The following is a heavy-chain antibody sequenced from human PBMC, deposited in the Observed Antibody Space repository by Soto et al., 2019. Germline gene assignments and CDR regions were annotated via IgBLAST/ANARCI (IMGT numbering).Heavy chain of an antibody. CDR2: ISSSGSTL. Sequence: GGSPRLSCEASGFLFSTYEMNWVRQAPGKGLEWISYISSSGSTLYHADSVKGRFTISRDDAKNSLFLQMESLRADDTAIYYCARAGWVEAAGKHFDYWGQGTPVTVSS. CDR3: ARAGWVEAAGKHFDY. V-gene: IGHV3-48*03. J-gene: IGHJ4*02. D-gene: IGHD6-13*01. CDR1: GFLFSTYE.